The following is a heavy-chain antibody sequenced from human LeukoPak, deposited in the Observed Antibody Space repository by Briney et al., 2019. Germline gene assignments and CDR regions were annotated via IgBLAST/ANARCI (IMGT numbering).Heavy chain of an antibody. D-gene: IGHD7-27*01. CDR1: GFAFNTYT. Sequence: GGSVSLLCAASGFAFNTYTMKGLPEARGGGGEWLASINTKGKTIYYADSVEGRFTISRDNAKNSLYLQMNSLRAEDTALYYCVRDRNWGFDYWGQGTLVTVSS. CDR3: VRDRNWGFDY. J-gene: IGHJ4*02. CDR2: INTKGKTI. V-gene: IGHV3-48*01.